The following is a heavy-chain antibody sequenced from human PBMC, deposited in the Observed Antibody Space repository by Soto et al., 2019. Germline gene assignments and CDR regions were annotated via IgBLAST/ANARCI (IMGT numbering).Heavy chain of an antibody. J-gene: IGHJ5*02. D-gene: IGHD4-17*01. Sequence: EVQILESGGGLIQPGGSLRLSCAASGFSFSTFAMTWVRQAPGKGLEWVSTIISTGISTYYADSVKGRFTISRANSKNTLYLQMNSQGPEQSAVYYCAKGNYGDHGGVDPWGQGTLVTVSS. V-gene: IGHV3-23*01. CDR1: GFSFSTFA. CDR2: IISTGIST. CDR3: AKGNYGDHGGVDP.